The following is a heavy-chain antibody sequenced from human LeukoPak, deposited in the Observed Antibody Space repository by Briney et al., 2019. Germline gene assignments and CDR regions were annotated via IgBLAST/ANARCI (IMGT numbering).Heavy chain of an antibody. V-gene: IGHV3-64D*06. CDR3: VKDLYKGDSASWYFFHY. J-gene: IGHJ4*02. CDR2: QSANGGTT. Sequence: HPGGSLRLSCSASGFIISDYAMHWVRQAPGKGLEYVSAQSANGGTTYYADSVKGRFTISRDTSKNTLYLQMSSLRAEDTAMYHCVKDLYKGDSASWYFFHYWGQGTLVTVSS. CDR1: GFIISDYA. D-gene: IGHD2-2*01.